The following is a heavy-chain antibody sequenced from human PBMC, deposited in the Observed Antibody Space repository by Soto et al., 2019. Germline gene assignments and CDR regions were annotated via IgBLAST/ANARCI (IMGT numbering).Heavy chain of an antibody. D-gene: IGHD3-10*01. Sequence: ASVKVSCKGSGYTFTSYDINWVRQATGHGLEWIGWINPNSGNTGYAQNFPGRVTRTRKTSISTTSMELSRLRSEYTAVYYCAGVLLWFGEFLSGMDVRSQCTTVPVSS. CDR1: GYTFTSYD. CDR3: AGVLLWFGEFLSGMDV. CDR2: INPNSGNT. V-gene: IGHV1-8*01. J-gene: IGHJ6*02.